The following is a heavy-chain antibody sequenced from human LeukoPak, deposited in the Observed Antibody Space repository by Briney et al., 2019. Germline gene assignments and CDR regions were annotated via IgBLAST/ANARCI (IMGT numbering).Heavy chain of an antibody. CDR2: IYHSGST. CDR3: ARGDYYALDAFDI. Sequence: SQTLSLTCAVSGGSISSGGYSWSWIRQPPWKGLEWIGYIYHSGSTYYNPSLKSRVTISVDRSKNQFSLKLSSVTAADTAVYYCARGDYYALDAFDIWGQGTMVTVSS. CDR1: GGSISSGGYS. D-gene: IGHD1-26*01. J-gene: IGHJ3*02. V-gene: IGHV4-30-2*01.